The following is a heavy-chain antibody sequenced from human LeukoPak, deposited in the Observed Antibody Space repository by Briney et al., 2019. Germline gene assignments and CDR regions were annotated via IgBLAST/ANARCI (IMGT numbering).Heavy chain of an antibody. V-gene: IGHV4-38-2*02. CDR2: IYRSGST. D-gene: IGHD6-19*01. CDR1: GYSISSGYY. Sequence: SETLSLTCTVSGYSISSGYYWGWIRQPPGKGLEWIGSIYRSGSTYYNPSLKSRVTISVDTSKNQFSLKLSSVTAADTAVYYCARVAGSGYCEYWGQGTLVTVSS. CDR3: ARVAGSGYCEY. J-gene: IGHJ4*02.